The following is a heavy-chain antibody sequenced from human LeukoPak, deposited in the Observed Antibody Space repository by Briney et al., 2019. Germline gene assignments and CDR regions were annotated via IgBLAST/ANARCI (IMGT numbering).Heavy chain of an antibody. J-gene: IGHJ3*02. V-gene: IGHV4-34*01. D-gene: IGHD5-18*01. Sequence: SETPSLTCAVYGGSFSGYCWSWIRQPPGKGLEWIGEINHSGSTNYNPSLKSRVTISVDTSKNQFSLKLSSVTAADTAVYYCAREWDTAMAFDAFDIWGQGTMVTVSS. CDR2: INHSGST. CDR3: AREWDTAMAFDAFDI. CDR1: GGSFSGYC.